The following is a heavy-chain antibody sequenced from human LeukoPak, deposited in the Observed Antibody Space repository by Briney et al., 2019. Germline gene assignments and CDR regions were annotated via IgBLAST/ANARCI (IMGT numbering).Heavy chain of an antibody. J-gene: IGHJ4*02. Sequence: ASVKVSCKASGYTLTSYGISWVRQAPGQGLEWMGFISAYNGNTNYAQKLQGRVTMTKDPSTSTAYMELRSLRSDDTAVYYCCQSGSSDPYRYWGQGTLVTVSS. CDR2: ISAYNGNT. D-gene: IGHD1-26*01. V-gene: IGHV1-18*01. CDR3: CQSGSSDPYRY. CDR1: GYTLTSYG.